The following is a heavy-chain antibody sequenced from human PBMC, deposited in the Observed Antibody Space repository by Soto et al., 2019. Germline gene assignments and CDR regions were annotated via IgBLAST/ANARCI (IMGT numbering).Heavy chain of an antibody. CDR2: IIPIFGTA. Sequence: QVQLVQSGAEVKKPGSSVKVSCKASGGTFSSYAISWVRQAPGQGLEWMGGIIPIFGTANYAQKFQGRVTITADKSTSTAYMELSSLRSEDTAVYYCANDYSDYAGNYYYGMDVWGQGTTVTGSS. CDR3: ANDYSDYAGNYYYGMDV. CDR1: GGTFSSYA. D-gene: IGHD4-17*01. J-gene: IGHJ6*02. V-gene: IGHV1-69*06.